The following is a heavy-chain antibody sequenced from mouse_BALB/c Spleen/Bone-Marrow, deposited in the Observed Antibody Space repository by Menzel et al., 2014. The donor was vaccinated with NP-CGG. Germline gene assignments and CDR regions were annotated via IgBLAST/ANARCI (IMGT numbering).Heavy chain of an antibody. CDR2: ISSGSSTI. CDR3: ARRDDGYYNFDY. CDR1: GFTFSSFG. D-gene: IGHD2-3*01. J-gene: IGHJ2*01. Sequence: EVKLVESGGGLVQPGGSRKLSCAASGFTFSSFGMHWVRQAPEKGLEWVAYISSGSSTIYYADTVKGRFTISRDNPKNTLFPQMTSLRSEDTAMYYCARRDDGYYNFDYWAKAPLSQSPQ. V-gene: IGHV5-17*02.